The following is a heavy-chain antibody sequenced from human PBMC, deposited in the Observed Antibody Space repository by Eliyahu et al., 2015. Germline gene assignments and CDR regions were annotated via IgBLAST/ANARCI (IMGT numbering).Heavy chain of an antibody. J-gene: IGHJ6*02. CDR1: GGSISXXX. Sequence: QVQLQESGPGLVKPSETLSLTCTVSGGSISXXXXXWIRQPPGKGLEWIGYIYYSGSTNYNPSLKSRVTISVDTSKNQFSLKLSSVTAADTAVYYCARLKNPGIQLWGAYYYYGMDVWGQGTTVTVSS. CDR3: ARLKNPGIQLWGAYYYYGMDV. D-gene: IGHD5-18*01. V-gene: IGHV4-59*08. CDR2: IYYSGST.